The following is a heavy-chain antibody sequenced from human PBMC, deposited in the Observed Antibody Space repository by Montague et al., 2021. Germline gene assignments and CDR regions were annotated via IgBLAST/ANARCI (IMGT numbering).Heavy chain of an antibody. V-gene: IGHV3-7*01. D-gene: IGHD2-8*01. CDR2: INQDGNDK. J-gene: IGHJ4*02. Sequence: LRLSCAASGFTFSSYWMAWVRQAPGKGLEWVANINQDGNDKYYVDSVRGRFTISRDNAKKSLYLQMNSLRVDDTAVYYCANTKMDYWGQGMLVIVS. CDR3: ANTKMDY. CDR1: GFTFSSYW.